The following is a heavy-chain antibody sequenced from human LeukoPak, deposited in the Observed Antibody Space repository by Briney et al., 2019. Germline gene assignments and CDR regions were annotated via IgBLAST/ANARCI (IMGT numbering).Heavy chain of an antibody. CDR3: ASANRGYYYDSSGYS. J-gene: IGHJ5*02. CDR2: IYYSGST. V-gene: IGHV4-31*03. CDR1: GGSISSGAYY. Sequence: SETLSLTCTVSGGSISSGAYYWNWIRQHPGKGLEWIGYIYYSGSTYYNPSLKSRVTISVDTSKNQFSLKLSSVTAADTAVYYCASANRGYYYDSSGYSWGQGSLVTVSS. D-gene: IGHD3-22*01.